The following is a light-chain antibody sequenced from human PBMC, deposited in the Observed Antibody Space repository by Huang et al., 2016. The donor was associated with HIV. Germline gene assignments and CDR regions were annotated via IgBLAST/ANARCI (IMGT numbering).Light chain of an antibody. Sequence: EIVLTQSPATLSLSPGERATLSGRASQSVSSYLSWYQPKPGQAPRLLIYDASNRATGIPARFSGSGSVTDFTLTINSLEPGDFVVYYCQQRSNWPGTFGQGTKVEIK. J-gene: IGKJ1*01. CDR1: QSVSSY. CDR3: QQRSNWPGT. V-gene: IGKV3-11*01. CDR2: DAS.